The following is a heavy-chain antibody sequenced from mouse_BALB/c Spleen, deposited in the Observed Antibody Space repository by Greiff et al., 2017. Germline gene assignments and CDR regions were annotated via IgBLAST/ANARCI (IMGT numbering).Heavy chain of an antibody. V-gene: IGHV1-69*02. CDR2: IYPSDSYT. J-gene: IGHJ3*01. CDR1: GYTFTSYW. CDR3: TSNDGLFAY. Sequence: VQLQQPGAELVRPGASVKLSCKASGYTFTSYWINWVKQRPGQGLEWIGNIYPSDSYTNYNQKFKDKATLTVDKSSSTAYMQLSSQTSEDSAVYCCTSNDGLFAYWGQGTLVTVSA. D-gene: IGHD2-3*01.